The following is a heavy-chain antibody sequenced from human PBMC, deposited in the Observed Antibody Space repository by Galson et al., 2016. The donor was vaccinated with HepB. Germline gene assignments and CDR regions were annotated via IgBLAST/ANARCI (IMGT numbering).Heavy chain of an antibody. Sequence: SLRLSCAASGLTFSSYCMSWVRQAPGKGLEWVANINLDGSEKHYGDSVKGRFTISRDNSKNSLYLQMNSLRAEDTAVYYCARLLESGAPSLDCWGQGPLGPVSP. V-gene: IGHV3-7*01. CDR2: INLDGSEK. D-gene: IGHD1-26*01. CDR1: GLTFSSYC. CDR3: ARLLESGAPSLDC. J-gene: IGHJ4*02.